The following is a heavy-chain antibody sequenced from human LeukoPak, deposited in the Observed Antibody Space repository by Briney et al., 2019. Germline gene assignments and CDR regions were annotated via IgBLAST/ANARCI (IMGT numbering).Heavy chain of an antibody. D-gene: IGHD5-18*01. CDR2: IYYSGST. Sequence: PSETLSLTCTVSGGSISSYYWSWIRQPPGKGLEWIGYIYYSGSTNYNPSLKSRVTMSVDTSKNQFSLKLSSVTAADRAVYYCARSDTAMVEWYFDLWGRGTLVTVSS. J-gene: IGHJ2*01. CDR1: GGSISSYY. V-gene: IGHV4-59*12. CDR3: ARSDTAMVEWYFDL.